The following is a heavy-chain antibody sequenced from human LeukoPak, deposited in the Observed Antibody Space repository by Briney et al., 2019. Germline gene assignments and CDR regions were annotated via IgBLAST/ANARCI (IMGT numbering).Heavy chain of an antibody. CDR2: IRYDGSNK. Sequence: QSGGSVRLSCAASGFTFSSYGMHWVRQAPGKGLEWVAFIRYDGSNKYYADSVKGRFTISRDNSKNTLYLQMNSLRAEDTAVYYCAKDLPGYSYGYSDYWGQGTLVTVSS. J-gene: IGHJ4*02. CDR3: AKDLPGYSYGYSDY. V-gene: IGHV3-30*02. D-gene: IGHD5-18*01. CDR1: GFTFSSYG.